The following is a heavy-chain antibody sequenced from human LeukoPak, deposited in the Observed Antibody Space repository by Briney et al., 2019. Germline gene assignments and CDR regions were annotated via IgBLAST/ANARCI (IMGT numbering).Heavy chain of an antibody. V-gene: IGHV4-34*01. CDR3: ARAHLYDYIWGSYRRAPYFDY. Sequence: SETLSLTCAVYGGSFSGYYWSWIRQPPGKGLEWIGEINHSGSTNYNPSLKGRVTISVDTSKNQFSLKLSSVTAADTAVYYCARAHLYDYIWGSYRRAPYFDYWGQGTLVTVSS. CDR1: GGSFSGYY. CDR2: INHSGST. J-gene: IGHJ4*02. D-gene: IGHD3-16*02.